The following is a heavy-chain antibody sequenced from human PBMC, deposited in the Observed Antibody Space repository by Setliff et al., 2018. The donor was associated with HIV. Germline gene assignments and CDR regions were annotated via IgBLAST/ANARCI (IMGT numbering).Heavy chain of an antibody. CDR1: GGSGSSADYY. CDR2: IHYSGTT. Sequence: PSETLSLTCTVSGGSGSSADYYWAWIRQHPGRGLEWIGYIHYSGTTYYNPSLESRVTISVDTSNNQFSLNLHSLTAADTALYYSARSPRSCTTGVCYPYFGSWGQGTLVTVSS. CDR3: ARSPRSCTTGVCYPYFGS. D-gene: IGHD2-8*01. J-gene: IGHJ4*02. V-gene: IGHV4-31*03.